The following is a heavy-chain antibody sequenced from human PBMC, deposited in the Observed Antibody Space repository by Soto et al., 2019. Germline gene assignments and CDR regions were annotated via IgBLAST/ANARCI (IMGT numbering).Heavy chain of an antibody. D-gene: IGHD1-1*01. CDR1: GASISGFY. CDR2: IYATGTT. J-gene: IGHJ5*02. Sequence: PSETLSLTCTVSGASISGFYWSWIRKSAGKGLEWIGRIYATGTTDYNPSLKSRVMMSVDTSKKQFSLKLRSVTAADTAVYYCVRYGTKTLRDWFDPWGQGISVTVS. CDR3: VRYGTKTLRDWFDP. V-gene: IGHV4-4*07.